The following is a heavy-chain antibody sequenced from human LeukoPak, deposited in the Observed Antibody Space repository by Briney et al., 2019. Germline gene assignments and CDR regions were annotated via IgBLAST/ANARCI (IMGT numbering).Heavy chain of an antibody. Sequence: GGSLRLSCAASGFTFSAYWMSWVRQAPGKGLEWVANLKQDGSEKYYVDSVKGRFTTSRDNAKNSLSLQLNTLRVEDTAIYYCARGHYDVLASSYKWTPDYWGQGTLVTVSS. CDR1: GFTFSAYW. D-gene: IGHD3-9*01. CDR2: LKQDGSEK. J-gene: IGHJ4*02. CDR3: ARGHYDVLASSYKWTPDY. V-gene: IGHV3-7*01.